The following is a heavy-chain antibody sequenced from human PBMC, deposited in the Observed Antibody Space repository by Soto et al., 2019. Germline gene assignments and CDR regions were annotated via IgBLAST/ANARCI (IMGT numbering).Heavy chain of an antibody. V-gene: IGHV5-51*01. CDR1: GYSFTSYW. J-gene: IGHJ5*02. D-gene: IGHD2-2*01. CDR2: IYPGDSDT. CDR3: ARNISYGISTSCYLRWFDA. Sequence: EESLKISCKGSGYSFTSYWIGWVRQMPGKGLEWMGIIYPGDSDTRYSPSFQGQVTISADKSISTAYLQWSSLKASDTAMYYRARNISYGISTSCYLRWFDAWSQGTLVNVS.